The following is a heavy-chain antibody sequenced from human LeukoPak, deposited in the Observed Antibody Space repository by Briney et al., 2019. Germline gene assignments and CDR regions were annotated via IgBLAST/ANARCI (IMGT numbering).Heavy chain of an antibody. V-gene: IGHV4-59*01. D-gene: IGHD3-3*01. CDR2: IYYSGST. J-gene: IGHJ5*02. CDR1: GGSISSYY. CDR3: ARVGGRTYYDFWSGYCP. Sequence: SETLSLTCTVSGGSISSYYWSWIRQPPGKGLEWIGYIYYSGSTNYNPSLKSRVTISVDTSKNQFSLKLSSVTAADTAVYYCARVGGRTYYDFWSGYCPWGQGTLVTVSS.